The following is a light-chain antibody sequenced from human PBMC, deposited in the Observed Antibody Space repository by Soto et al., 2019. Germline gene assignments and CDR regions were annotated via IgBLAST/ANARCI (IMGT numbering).Light chain of an antibody. J-gene: IGKJ5*01. CDR3: QQVNSYPQT. CDR1: QGIGTY. V-gene: IGKV1-9*01. Sequence: DIQVTQSPPTLSASVGDRVTISCRASQGIGTYLAWYQQTPGKAPKILIYAAFTLHSGVPARFRGSRSGTDFTLTLSRLQPEDFSTYYCQQVNSYPQTFGQGTRLEIK. CDR2: AAF.